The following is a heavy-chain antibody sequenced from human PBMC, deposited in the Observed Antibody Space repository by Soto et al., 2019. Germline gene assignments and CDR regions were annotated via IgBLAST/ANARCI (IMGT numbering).Heavy chain of an antibody. CDR3: VRGGTKFSD. Sequence: VSLRLSCADSGFSFGTYDMSWVRQTPGKGLEWVSAITDNGGGTYHAESVQGRFTISRDNSKKTLTLQVDSLRVDDTAIYYCVRGGTKFSDWGQGTLVTVSS. V-gene: IGHV3-23*01. J-gene: IGHJ4*02. CDR2: ITDNGGGT. D-gene: IGHD1-7*01. CDR1: GFSFGTYD.